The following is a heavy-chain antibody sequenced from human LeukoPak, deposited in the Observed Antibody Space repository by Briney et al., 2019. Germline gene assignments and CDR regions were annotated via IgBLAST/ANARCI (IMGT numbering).Heavy chain of an antibody. CDR3: ARGGEGWLRFFFP. V-gene: IGHV4-38-2*02. CDR2: IYHSGST. CDR1: GYSISSGYY. J-gene: IGHJ4*02. Sequence: SETLSLTCTVSGYSISSGYYWGWIRQPPGKGLEWIGSIYHSGSTYYNPSLKSRVTISVDTSKNQFSLKLSSVTAADTAVYYCARGGEGWLRFFFPWGQGTLVTVSS. D-gene: IGHD5-12*01.